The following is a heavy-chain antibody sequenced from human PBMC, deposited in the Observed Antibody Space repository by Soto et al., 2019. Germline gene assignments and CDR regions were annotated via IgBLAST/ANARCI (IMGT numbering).Heavy chain of an antibody. CDR2: IWYDGSNK. CDR1: GFTFSSYG. Sequence: QVQLVESGGGVVQPGRSLRLSCAASGFTFSSYGMHWVRQAPGKGLEWVAVIWYDGSNKYYADSVKGRFTISRDNSKNTLYLQMNSLRAEDTAVYYCASATTGAGMDVWGQGTTVTVSS. J-gene: IGHJ6*02. V-gene: IGHV3-33*01. D-gene: IGHD1-26*01. CDR3: ASATTGAGMDV.